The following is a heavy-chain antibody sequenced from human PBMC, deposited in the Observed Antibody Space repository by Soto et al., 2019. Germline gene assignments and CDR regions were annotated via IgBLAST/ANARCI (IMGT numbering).Heavy chain of an antibody. J-gene: IGHJ4*02. CDR3: ARRDTSGFLRYFDT. V-gene: IGHV1-69*06. Sequence: QVQLVQSGPEVKKPGSSVTVSCKTSGGTLSSFITYPINWVRQAPGQGPEWMGGIVTNVGTVNYAQRFQGRVTIPADTPTGTSYMELNNLRSEDTALYYWARRDTSGFLRYFDTWGQGTLVTVS. D-gene: IGHD3-3*01. CDR2: IVTNVGTV. CDR1: GGTLSSFITYP.